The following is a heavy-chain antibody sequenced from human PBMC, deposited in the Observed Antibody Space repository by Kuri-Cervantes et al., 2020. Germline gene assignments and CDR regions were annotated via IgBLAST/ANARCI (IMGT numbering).Heavy chain of an antibody. Sequence: GESLKISCAVSGFTVGRYSIHWVRQAPGKGLEWLSYISGTGSTIYYADSVKGRFTISRDNAKNSLYLQMNSLRAEDTAVYYCARGIAAAGEGFDYWGQGTLVTVSS. D-gene: IGHD6-13*01. V-gene: IGHV3-48*04. CDR3: ARGIAAAGEGFDY. J-gene: IGHJ4*02. CDR2: ISGTGSTI. CDR1: GFTVGRYS.